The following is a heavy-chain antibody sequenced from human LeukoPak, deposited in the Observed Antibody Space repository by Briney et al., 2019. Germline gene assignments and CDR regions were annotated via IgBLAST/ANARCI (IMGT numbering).Heavy chain of an antibody. V-gene: IGHV4-59*01. CDR2: IYYSGST. J-gene: IGHJ5*02. CDR3: ARARTGFDL. D-gene: IGHD1-1*01. CDR1: GVSISSYY. Sequence: SETLSLTCTVSGVSISSYYWSWIRQPPGKGLEWIGYIYYSGSTNYNSSLKSRVTISVETSKKQFSLKLSSVTAADSAVYYCARARTGFDLWGQGALVTVSS.